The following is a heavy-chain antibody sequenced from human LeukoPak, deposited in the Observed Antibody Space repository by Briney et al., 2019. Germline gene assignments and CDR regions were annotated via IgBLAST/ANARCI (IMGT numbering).Heavy chain of an antibody. CDR2: IYWNDDE. Sequence: SGPTLVKPTQTLTLTCTFSGFSLSTSGVGVGWIRQPPGKALEWLALIYWNDDERYSPSLKSRLTITKDTSKNQVVLTMTNMDPDDTATYYCVRDCGGDCPFFFDYWGQGTLVTVSS. CDR3: VRDCGGDCPFFFDY. D-gene: IGHD2-21*02. V-gene: IGHV2-5*01. CDR1: GFSLSTSGVG. J-gene: IGHJ4*02.